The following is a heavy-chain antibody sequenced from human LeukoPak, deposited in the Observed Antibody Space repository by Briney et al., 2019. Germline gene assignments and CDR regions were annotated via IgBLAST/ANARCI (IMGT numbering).Heavy chain of an antibody. CDR1: GFTFSSHA. CDR2: ISGSGGST. CDR3: AKDFVRSGSYYSYFDY. V-gene: IGHV3-23*01. Sequence: GGSLRLSCAASGFTFSSHAMSWVRQAPGKGLEWVSAISGSGGSTYYADSVKGRFTISRDNSKNTLYLQMNSLRAEDTAVYYCAKDFVRSGSYYSYFDYWGQGTLVTVSS. D-gene: IGHD3-10*01. J-gene: IGHJ4*02.